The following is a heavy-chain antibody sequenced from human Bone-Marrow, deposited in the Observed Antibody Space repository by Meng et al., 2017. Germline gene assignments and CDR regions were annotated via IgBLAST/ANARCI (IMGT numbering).Heavy chain of an antibody. D-gene: IGHD3-22*01. CDR2: IYHSGST. V-gene: IGHV4-38-2*02. CDR1: GYSISSGYY. CDR3: ARVNYYDSSGYDDAFDI. J-gene: IGHJ3*02. Sequence: SETLSLTCTVSGYSISSGYYWGWIRQPPGKGLEWIGSIYHSGSTYYNPSLKSRVTIPVDTSKNQFSLKLSSVTAADTAVYYCARVNYYDSSGYDDAFDIWGQGTMVTVSS.